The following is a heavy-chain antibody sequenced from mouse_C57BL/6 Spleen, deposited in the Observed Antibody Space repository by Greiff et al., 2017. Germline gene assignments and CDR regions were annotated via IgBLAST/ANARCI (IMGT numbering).Heavy chain of an antibody. J-gene: IGHJ3*01. D-gene: IGHD1-1*01. Sequence: ESGPGLVKPSPSLSLTCSVTGYSITSGYYWNLIRQIPRNQLELMGYIRYDGSNNYNPSLKNRISITRDTSYNPFFLKLNSVTTEDTATYDCARDYYGSSYGFAYWGQGTLVTVSA. CDR2: IRYDGSN. V-gene: IGHV3-6*01. CDR3: ARDYYGSSYGFAY. CDR1: GYSITSGYY.